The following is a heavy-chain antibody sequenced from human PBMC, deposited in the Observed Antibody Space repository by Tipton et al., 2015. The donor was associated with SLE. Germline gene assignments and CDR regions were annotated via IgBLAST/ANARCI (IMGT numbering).Heavy chain of an antibody. Sequence: TLSLTCTVSGGSISSSSYYWGWIRQPPGKRLEWIGSIYYSGSTCSNPSLKSRVTISVDTSKNQFSLQLSSVTAADTAVYYCARQEWGGDAFDIWGQGTMVTVSS. CDR3: ARQEWGGDAFDI. D-gene: IGHD3-16*01. J-gene: IGHJ3*02. V-gene: IGHV4-39*07. CDR2: IYYSGST. CDR1: GGSISSSSYY.